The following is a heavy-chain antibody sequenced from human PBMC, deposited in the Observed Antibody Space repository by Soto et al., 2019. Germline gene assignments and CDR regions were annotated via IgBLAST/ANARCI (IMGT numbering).Heavy chain of an antibody. V-gene: IGHV1-69*13. J-gene: IGHJ6*01. D-gene: IGHD3-16*02. Sequence: SSVPVACKCSGGTFSSYAISWVRQAPGQGLEWMGGIIPIFGTANYAQKFQGRVTITADESTSTAYMELSSLRSEDTAVYYCAIGRSYRGGYLGGAHGSSDDYGM. CDR1: GGTFSSYA. CDR3: AIGRSYRGGYLGGAHGSSDDYGM. CDR2: IIPIFGTA.